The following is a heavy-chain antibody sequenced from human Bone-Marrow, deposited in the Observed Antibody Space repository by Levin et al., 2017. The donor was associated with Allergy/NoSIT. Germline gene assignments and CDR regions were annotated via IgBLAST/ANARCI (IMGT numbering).Heavy chain of an antibody. CDR3: ARGRWSSPSAEYYLDY. CDR1: GDTFTDYA. J-gene: IGHJ4*02. Sequence: ASVKVSCKASGDTFTDYAMHWVRQAPGQRLEWMGWINAGNGRTKYSQNFQGRFTITRDTSASTAYMELSSLRSEDTAVYYCARGRWSSPSAEYYLDYWGQGTLVTVSS. D-gene: IGHD6-6*01. V-gene: IGHV1-3*01. CDR2: INAGNGRT.